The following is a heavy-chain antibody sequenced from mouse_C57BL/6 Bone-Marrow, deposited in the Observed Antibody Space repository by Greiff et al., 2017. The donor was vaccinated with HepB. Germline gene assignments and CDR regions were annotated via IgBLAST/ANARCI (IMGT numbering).Heavy chain of an antibody. V-gene: IGHV5-9*01. CDR2: ISGGGGNT. CDR3: ASRYDGYLAWFAY. D-gene: IGHD2-3*01. Sequence: EVQRVESGGGLVKPGGSLKLSCAASGFTFSSYTMSWVRQTPEKRLEWVATISGGGGNTYYPDSVKGRFTISRDNAKNTLYLQMSSLRSEDTALYYCASRYDGYLAWFAYWGQGTLVTVSA. J-gene: IGHJ3*01. CDR1: GFTFSSYT.